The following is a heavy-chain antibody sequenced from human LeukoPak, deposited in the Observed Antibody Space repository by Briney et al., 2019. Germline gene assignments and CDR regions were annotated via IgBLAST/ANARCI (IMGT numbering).Heavy chain of an antibody. CDR1: GYSFAYYW. CDR2: IYPGDSDT. Sequence: GESLKISCKGSGYSFAYYWIGWVRQMPGKGLEWMGVIYPGDSDTRYRPSFQGQVTISVDKSISTAYLQWSSLKASDTAMYYCARQDGNSKYYFDYWGQGTLVTVSS. J-gene: IGHJ4*02. CDR3: ARQDGNSKYYFDY. V-gene: IGHV5-51*01. D-gene: IGHD1-1*01.